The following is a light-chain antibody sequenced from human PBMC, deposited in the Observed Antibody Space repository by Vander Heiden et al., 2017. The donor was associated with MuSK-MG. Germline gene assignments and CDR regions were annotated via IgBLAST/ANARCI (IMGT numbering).Light chain of an antibody. Sequence: DIQMTQSPSSLSASVGDRVTITCRASQSISSYLNWYQQKPGKAPKLLSYAASSLQSGVPSRFSGSGSGTDFTLTISSLKPEDFATYYCQQSYSTPLTFGGGTKVEIK. V-gene: IGKV1-39*01. CDR1: QSISSY. CDR2: AAS. CDR3: QQSYSTPLT. J-gene: IGKJ4*01.